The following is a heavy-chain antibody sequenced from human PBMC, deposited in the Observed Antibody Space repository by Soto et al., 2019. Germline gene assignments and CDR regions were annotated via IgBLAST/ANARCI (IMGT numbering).Heavy chain of an antibody. D-gene: IGHD1-26*01. CDR3: AKEDVGSYLSYYYYYGMDV. J-gene: IGHJ6*02. V-gene: IGHV3-9*01. CDR1: GFTFDDYA. Sequence: EVQLVESGGGLVQPGRSLRLSCAASGFTFDDYAMHWVRQAPGKGLEWVSGISWNSGSIGYADSVKGRFTISRDNAKNSLYLQMNSLRAEDTALYYCAKEDVGSYLSYYYYYGMDVWGQGTTVTVSS. CDR2: ISWNSGSI.